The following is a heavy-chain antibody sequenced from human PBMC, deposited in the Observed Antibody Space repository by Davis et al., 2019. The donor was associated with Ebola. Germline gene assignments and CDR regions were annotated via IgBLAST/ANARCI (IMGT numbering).Heavy chain of an antibody. D-gene: IGHD5-18*01. CDR1: GFTFSSYS. J-gene: IGHJ4*02. CDR3: ARALWLGGSVDY. V-gene: IGHV3-48*02. Sequence: GESLKISCAASGFTFSSYSMNWVRQAPGKGLEWVSYISSSSSTTYYADSVKGRFTISRDNAKNSLYLQMNSLRDEDTAVYYCARALWLGGSVDYWGQGTLVTVSS. CDR2: ISSSSSTT.